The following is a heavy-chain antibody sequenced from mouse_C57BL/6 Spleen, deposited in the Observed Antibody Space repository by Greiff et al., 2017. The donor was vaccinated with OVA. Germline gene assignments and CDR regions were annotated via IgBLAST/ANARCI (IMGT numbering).Heavy chain of an antibody. V-gene: IGHV1-55*01. D-gene: IGHD1-1*01. CDR3: ARGYYGSSSFFGY. Sequence: QVQLQQPGAELVKPGASVKMSCKASGYTFTSYWITWVKQRPGQGLEWIGDIYPGSGSTNYNEKFKSKATLTVDTSSSTAYMQLSSLTSEDSAVYYCARGYYGSSSFFGYWGQGTTLTVSS. J-gene: IGHJ2*01. CDR2: IYPGSGST. CDR1: GYTFTSYW.